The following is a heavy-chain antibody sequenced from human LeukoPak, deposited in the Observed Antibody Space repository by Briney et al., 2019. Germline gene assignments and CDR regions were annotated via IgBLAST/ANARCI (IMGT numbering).Heavy chain of an antibody. CDR2: ISGSGGST. Sequence: GGSLRLSCAASGFTFSSYAMSWARQAPGKGLEWVSAISGSGGSTYYADSVKGRFTISRDNSKNTLYLQMNSLRAEDTAVYYCAKARWSGSYRNYWGQGTLVTVSS. D-gene: IGHD1-26*01. CDR3: AKARWSGSYRNY. V-gene: IGHV3-23*01. CDR1: GFTFSSYA. J-gene: IGHJ4*02.